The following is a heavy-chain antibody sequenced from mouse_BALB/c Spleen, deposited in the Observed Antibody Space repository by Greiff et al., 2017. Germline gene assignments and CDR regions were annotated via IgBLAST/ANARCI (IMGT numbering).Heavy chain of an antibody. Sequence: VQLQQSGAELVRSGASVKLSCTASGFNIKDYYMHWVKQRPEQGLEWIGWIDPENGDTEYAPKFQGKATMTADTSSNTAYLQLSSLTSEDTAVYYCNAGIGYGRSFYAMDYWGQGTSVTVSS. CDR3: NAGIGYGRSFYAMDY. J-gene: IGHJ4*01. CDR1: GFNIKDYY. V-gene: IGHV14-4*02. D-gene: IGHD2-2*01. CDR2: IDPENGDT.